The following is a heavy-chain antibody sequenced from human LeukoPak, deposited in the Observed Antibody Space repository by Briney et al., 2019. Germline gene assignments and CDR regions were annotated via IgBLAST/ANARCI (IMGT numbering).Heavy chain of an antibody. CDR1: GYTFTSYG. Sequence: ASVKVSCKASGYTFTSYGISWVRQAPGQGLEWMGWISAYNGNTNYAQKLQGRVTMTTDTSTSTAYMELSRLRSDDTAVYFCARDLVCTMNCKDSWGQGTLVTVS. J-gene: IGHJ4*02. V-gene: IGHV1-18*01. D-gene: IGHD2-2*01. CDR2: ISAYNGNT. CDR3: ARDLVCTMNCKDS.